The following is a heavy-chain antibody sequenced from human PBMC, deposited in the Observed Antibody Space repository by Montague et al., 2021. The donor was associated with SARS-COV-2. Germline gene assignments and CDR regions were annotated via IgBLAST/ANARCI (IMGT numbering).Heavy chain of an antibody. CDR1: GYTFMNYD. CDR2: MNPNSGNT. Sequence: SVKVSCKASGYTFMNYDIAWVRQVPVQGLEWMGWMNPNSGNTGYXQKFQGGVTMTSDTSTSTAYMELSSLRSEDTAIYYCARGTRYYNVLTGFLNYHFYYRDAWGKGTAVIVSS. D-gene: IGHD3-9*01. V-gene: IGHV1-8*01. J-gene: IGHJ6*03. CDR3: ARGTRYYNVLTGFLNYHFYYRDA.